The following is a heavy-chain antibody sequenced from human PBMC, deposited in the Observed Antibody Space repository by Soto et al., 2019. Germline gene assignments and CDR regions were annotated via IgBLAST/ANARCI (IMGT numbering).Heavy chain of an antibody. D-gene: IGHD6-19*01. V-gene: IGHV3-66*01. CDR2: IYSGGST. CDR3: LIAAGWAEYILH. J-gene: IGHJ1*01. Sequence: PGGSLRISCAASGFTVSSNYMSWVRQAPGKGLEWVSVIYSGGSTYYADSVKGRFTISRDNSKNTLYLQMNSLRAEDTAVYYCLIAAGWAEYILHWCQGTLGSGSS. CDR1: GFTVSSNY.